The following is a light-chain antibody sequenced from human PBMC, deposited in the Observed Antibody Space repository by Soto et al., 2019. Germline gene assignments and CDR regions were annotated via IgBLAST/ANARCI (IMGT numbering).Light chain of an antibody. CDR1: QTIDNY. J-gene: IGKJ4*01. V-gene: IGKV3-11*01. CDR2: DAF. CDR3: QQRKNWPLT. Sequence: EIVLTQSPATLSLSPGERATLSCRASQTIDNYLHWYQQKPGQAPRLLIYDAFYRAAGVPARFSGVGSGTDFTFTISSLEPEDFAFYYCQQRKNWPLTFGGGTRVEI.